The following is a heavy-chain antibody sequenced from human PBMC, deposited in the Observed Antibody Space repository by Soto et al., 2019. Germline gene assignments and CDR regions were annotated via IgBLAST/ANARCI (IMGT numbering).Heavy chain of an antibody. CDR1: GGTFSGYA. CDR2: IVPRFNTP. CDR3: ARARIAAAGTGYYYSVMDV. Sequence: QVQLEQSGAEVKKPGSSVKVSCKASGGTFSGYAMSWVRQAPGQGLEWMGGIVPRFNTPNYAQKFQGRVTITADESTTTAYVELSSLRSEDTAVYYCARARIAAAGTGYYYSVMDVWGQGTTVTVSS. V-gene: IGHV1-69*01. J-gene: IGHJ6*02. D-gene: IGHD6-13*01.